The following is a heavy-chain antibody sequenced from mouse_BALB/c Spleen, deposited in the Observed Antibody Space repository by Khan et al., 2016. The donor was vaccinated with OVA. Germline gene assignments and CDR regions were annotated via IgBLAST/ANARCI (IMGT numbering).Heavy chain of an antibody. CDR1: GYTFTSYW. Sequence: DLVKPGASVKLSCRASGYTFTSYWINWIKQRPGQGLEWIGRIAPGSGSTSYNEIFKGKPILTVDTSSNTAYIQFSSLSSEDSAVCSCARSNYSGIALYAMDYWTQGTPVTVSS. J-gene: IGHJ4*01. V-gene: IGHV1S41*01. CDR2: IAPGSGST. D-gene: IGHD1-1*01. CDR3: ARSNYSGIALYAMDY.